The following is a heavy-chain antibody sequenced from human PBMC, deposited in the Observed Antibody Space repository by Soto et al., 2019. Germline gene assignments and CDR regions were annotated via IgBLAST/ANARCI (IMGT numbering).Heavy chain of an antibody. CDR3: ANRKDSSSWYDDAFDI. Sequence: QVQLVESGGGVVQPGRSLRLSCAASGFTFSSYGMHWVRQAPGKGLEWVAVISYDGSNKYYADSVKGRFTISRDNSKNTLYLQMNSLRAEDTAVYYCANRKDSSSWYDDAFDIWGQGTIVTVSS. CDR2: ISYDGSNK. D-gene: IGHD6-13*01. J-gene: IGHJ3*02. CDR1: GFTFSSYG. V-gene: IGHV3-30*18.